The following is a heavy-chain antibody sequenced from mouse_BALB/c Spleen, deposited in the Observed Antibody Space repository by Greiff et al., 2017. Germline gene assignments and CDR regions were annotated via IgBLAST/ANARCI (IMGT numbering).Heavy chain of an antibody. CDR3: GRGGGAYYFDY. Sequence: QVQLQQSGAELAKPGASVKMSCKASGYTFTSYWMHWVKQRPGQGLEWIGYINPSTGYTEYNQKFKDKATLTADKSSSTAYMQLSSLTSEDSAVYYCGRGGGAYYFDYWGQGTTLTVSS. V-gene: IGHV1-7*01. D-gene: IGHD3-1*01. CDR1: GYTFTSYW. CDR2: INPSTGYT. J-gene: IGHJ2*01.